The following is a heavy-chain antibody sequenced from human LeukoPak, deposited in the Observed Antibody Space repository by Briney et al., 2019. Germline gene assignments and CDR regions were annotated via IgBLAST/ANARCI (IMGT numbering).Heavy chain of an antibody. CDR1: GFTFSSYA. CDR3: AKDGDGGSYYVLFDY. V-gene: IGHV3-23*01. D-gene: IGHD1-26*01. J-gene: IGHJ4*02. CDR2: ISGSGGNT. Sequence: GGSLRLSCAASGFTFSSYAMSGVRQAPGKGLEWVSVISGSGGNTYYADSVKGRFTISRDNSKSTLFLQMNSLRDEDTAVYYCAKDGDGGSYYVLFDYWGQGALVTVSS.